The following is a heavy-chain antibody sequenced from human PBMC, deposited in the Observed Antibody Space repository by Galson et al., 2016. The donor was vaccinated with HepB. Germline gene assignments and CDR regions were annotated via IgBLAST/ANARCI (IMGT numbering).Heavy chain of an antibody. V-gene: IGHV4-59*12. CDR3: ARVAHDSSTGWFDP. D-gene: IGHD3-22*01. Sequence: SETLSLTCAVSGGSMTRYYWTWIRQPPGKGLEFIGFIYYSGATNYKPSLKSRLNISVDTSKKQFSLDLSSVTAADTSVYYCARVAHDSSTGWFDPWGQGALVTVSS. CDR1: GGSMTRYY. J-gene: IGHJ5*02. CDR2: IYYSGAT.